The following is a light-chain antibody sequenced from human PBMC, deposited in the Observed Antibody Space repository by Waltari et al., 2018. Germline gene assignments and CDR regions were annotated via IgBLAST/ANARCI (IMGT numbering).Light chain of an antibody. V-gene: IGLV3-21*02. CDR1: DTAFKS. Sequence: SYVLTQPPSVSVAPGQTATITCGGRDTAFKSVHWYQQKPGQAPFLVVYDDTDRPSGIPERFSGSNSRNTATLTISRVEAGDEADYYCQVWDHGSDGGVFGGGTELIV. CDR2: DDT. CDR3: QVWDHGSDGGV. J-gene: IGLJ3*02.